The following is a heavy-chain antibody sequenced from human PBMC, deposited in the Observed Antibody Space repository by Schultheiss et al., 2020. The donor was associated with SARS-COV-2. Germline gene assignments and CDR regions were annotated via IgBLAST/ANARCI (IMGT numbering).Heavy chain of an antibody. CDR2: ISYDGSNK. J-gene: IGHJ4*02. CDR1: GFTFSSYD. V-gene: IGHV3-30*03. Sequence: GESLKISCAASGFTFSSYDMHWVRQATGKGLEWVAVISYDGSNKYYADSVKGRFTISRDNSKNTLYLQMNSLRAEDTAVYYCARDEGMQWLVGYYFDYWGQGTLVTVSS. CDR3: ARDEGMQWLVGYYFDY. D-gene: IGHD6-19*01.